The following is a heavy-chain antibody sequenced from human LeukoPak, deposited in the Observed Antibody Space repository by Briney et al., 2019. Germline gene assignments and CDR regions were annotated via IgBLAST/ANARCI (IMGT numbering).Heavy chain of an antibody. D-gene: IGHD3-3*01. CDR3: AKDAGNFWSGYHDAFDI. J-gene: IGHJ3*02. CDR2: IRYDGSNK. CDR1: GFTFSSYG. Sequence: GGSLRLSCAASGFTFSSYGMHWVRQAPGKGLEWVAFIRYDGSNKYYADSVKGRFTISRDNSKNTLYLQMNSLRAEDTAVYYCAKDAGNFWSGYHDAFDIWGQGTMVTVSS. V-gene: IGHV3-30*02.